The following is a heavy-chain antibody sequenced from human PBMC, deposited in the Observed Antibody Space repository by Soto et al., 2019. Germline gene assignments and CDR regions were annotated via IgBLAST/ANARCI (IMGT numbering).Heavy chain of an antibody. CDR3: AREGVSSSPPYYYGMDV. CDR2: ISAYNGNT. V-gene: IGHV1-18*01. Sequence: ASVKVSCKASGYTFTSYGISWVRQAPGQGLEWMGWISAYNGNTNYAQKLQGRVTMTTDTSTSTAYMELRSLRSDDTAVYYCAREGVSSSPPYYYGMDVWGQGTTVTVSS. CDR1: GYTFTSYG. D-gene: IGHD6-13*01. J-gene: IGHJ6*02.